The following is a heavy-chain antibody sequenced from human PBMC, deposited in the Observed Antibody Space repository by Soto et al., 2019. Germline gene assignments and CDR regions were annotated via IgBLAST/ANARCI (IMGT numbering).Heavy chain of an antibody. CDR3: AKTGFWSDYRVADY. V-gene: IGHV4-39*01. Sequence: QLQLQESGPGLVKPSETLSLTCTVSGGSISSSSSYWGWIRQPPGKGLEWIGRINYSGSTYYNPSLKSRITVSFDTSKNQSSLRLSSVTAADTAVYFCAKTGFWSDYRVADYWGQGTLVTVSS. CDR1: GGSISSSSSY. D-gene: IGHD3-3*01. J-gene: IGHJ4*02. CDR2: INYSGST.